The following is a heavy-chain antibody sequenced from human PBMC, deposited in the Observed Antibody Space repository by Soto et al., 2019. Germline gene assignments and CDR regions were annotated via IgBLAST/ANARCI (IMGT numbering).Heavy chain of an antibody. V-gene: IGHV3-33*01. Sequence: PVGSLRLSCAASGFTFSSYGMHWVRQAPGKGLEWVAVIWYDGSNKYYADSVKGRFTISRDNSKNTLYLQMNSLRAEDTAVYYCAREYSSSSPVYYYGMDVWGQGTTVTVSS. CDR2: IWYDGSNK. CDR3: AREYSSSSPVYYYGMDV. J-gene: IGHJ6*02. CDR1: GFTFSSYG. D-gene: IGHD6-6*01.